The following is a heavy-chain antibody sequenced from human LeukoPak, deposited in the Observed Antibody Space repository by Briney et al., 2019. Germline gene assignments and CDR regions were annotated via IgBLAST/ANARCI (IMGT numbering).Heavy chain of an antibody. V-gene: IGHV3-9*01. Sequence: GGSLRLSCAASGFTFDDYAMHWVRQAPGKGLEWVSGISWNSGSIGYADSVKGRFTISRDNAKNSLYLQMNSLRAEDTALYYCAKVAPSDSSGWYWTFDYWGQGTLVTASS. J-gene: IGHJ4*02. CDR2: ISWNSGSI. CDR3: AKVAPSDSSGWYWTFDY. D-gene: IGHD6-19*01. CDR1: GFTFDDYA.